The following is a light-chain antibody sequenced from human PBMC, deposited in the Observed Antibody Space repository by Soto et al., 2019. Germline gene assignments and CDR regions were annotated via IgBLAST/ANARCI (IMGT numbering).Light chain of an antibody. CDR2: EGS. V-gene: IGLV2-23*01. CDR1: SSDVGSYNL. J-gene: IGLJ3*02. CDR3: CSYAGSNTWV. Sequence: QSVLTQPASVSGSPGQSITISCTGTSSDVGSYNLVSWYQHHPGKAPKLMIYEGSERPSGVSNRFSGSKSANTASLIISGLQAEDEGDYYCCSYAGSNTWVFGGGTKLTVL.